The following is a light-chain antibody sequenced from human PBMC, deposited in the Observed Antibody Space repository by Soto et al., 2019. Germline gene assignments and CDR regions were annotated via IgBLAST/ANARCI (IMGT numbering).Light chain of an antibody. Sequence: AIRMTQSPSSLSASTGDRVTITCRASQGISSYLAWDQQKPEKAPKLLIYAASTLQSGVPSRFSGSGSGTDFTLTISCLQSEDFATYYCQQYYSYPQTFGQGTKVEIK. J-gene: IGKJ1*01. CDR3: QQYYSYPQT. CDR2: AAS. CDR1: QGISSY. V-gene: IGKV1-8*01.